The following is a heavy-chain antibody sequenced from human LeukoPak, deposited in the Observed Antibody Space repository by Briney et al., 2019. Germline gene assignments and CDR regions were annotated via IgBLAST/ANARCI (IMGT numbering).Heavy chain of an antibody. Sequence: GGSLRLSCAASGFTFSSYSMNWVRQAPGKGLEWVSSISSSSSYIYYADSVKGRFTISRDNAKNSLCLQMDSLRAEDTAVYYCARDLRITIFDWGQGTLVTVSS. V-gene: IGHV3-21*01. CDR1: GFTFSSYS. CDR3: ARDLRITIFD. D-gene: IGHD3-9*01. CDR2: ISSSSSYI. J-gene: IGHJ4*02.